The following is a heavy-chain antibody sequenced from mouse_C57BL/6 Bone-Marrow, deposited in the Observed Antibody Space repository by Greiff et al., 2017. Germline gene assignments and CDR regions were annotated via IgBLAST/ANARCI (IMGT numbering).Heavy chain of an antibody. V-gene: IGHV1-81*01. Sequence: VKLQQSGAELARPGASVKLSCTASGYTFTSYGISWVKQRTGQGLEWIGEIYPRSGNTYYNEKFKGKATLTADKSSSTAYMELRSLTSEDSAVYFCANTTVVDPFDYWGQGTTLTVSS. CDR3: ANTTVVDPFDY. D-gene: IGHD1-1*01. CDR2: IYPRSGNT. J-gene: IGHJ2*01. CDR1: GYTFTSYG.